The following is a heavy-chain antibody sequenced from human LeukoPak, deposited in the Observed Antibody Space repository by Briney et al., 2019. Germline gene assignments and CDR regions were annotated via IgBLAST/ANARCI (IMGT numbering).Heavy chain of an antibody. CDR2: INWNGGST. Sequence: GGSLRLSCAASGFTFDDYGMSWVRQAPGKGLEWVSGINWNGGSTGYADSVKGRFTISRDNAKNSLYLQMNSLRAEDTAIYYCAKDRPNYYETNGQYYRRDGDSWGQGTLVTVSS. CDR3: AKDRPNYYETNGQYYRRDGDS. CDR1: GFTFDDYG. D-gene: IGHD2/OR15-2a*01. V-gene: IGHV3-20*04. J-gene: IGHJ5*01.